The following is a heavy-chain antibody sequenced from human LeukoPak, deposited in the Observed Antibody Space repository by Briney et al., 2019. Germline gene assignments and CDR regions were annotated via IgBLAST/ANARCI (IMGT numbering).Heavy chain of an antibody. CDR1: GGSISSSSYY. CDR3: ARGTQFYCYYSYMDV. CDR2: IYYSGST. J-gene: IGHJ6*03. Sequence: SETLSLTCTVSGGSISSSSYYWGWIRQPPGKGLEWNGCIYYSGSTYYNPSRKSRVTISEDTSKNQFSLRLSSVTAADTAVYYCARGTQFYCYYSYMDVWGKGTTVTVSS. D-gene: IGHD2-15*01. V-gene: IGHV4-39*01.